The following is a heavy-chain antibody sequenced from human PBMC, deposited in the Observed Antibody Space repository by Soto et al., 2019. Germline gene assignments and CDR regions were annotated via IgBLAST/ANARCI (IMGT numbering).Heavy chain of an antibody. V-gene: IGHV3-48*03. CDR1: GFTFSSYE. CDR2: ISSSGSTI. CDR3: ARETGDTAMYYFDY. J-gene: IGHJ4*02. Sequence: PGGSLRLSCAASGFTFSSYEMNWVRQAPGKGLEWVSYISSSGSTIYYADSVKGRFTISRDNAKNSLYLQMNSLRAEDPAVYYCARETGDTAMYYFDYWGQGTLVTVSS. D-gene: IGHD5-18*01.